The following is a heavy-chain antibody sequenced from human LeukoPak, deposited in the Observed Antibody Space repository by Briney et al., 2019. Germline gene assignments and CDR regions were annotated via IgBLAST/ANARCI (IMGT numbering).Heavy chain of an antibody. V-gene: IGHV1-18*01. CDR3: AREGIAAAGIQDLYYYYYGMDV. Sequence: ASVKVSCKASGYTFTSYGISWVRQAPGQGLEWMGWISAYNGNTNYAQKLQGRVTMTTDTSTSTAYMELRSLRSDDTAVYYCAREGIAAAGIQDLYYYYYGMDVWGQGTTVTVSS. D-gene: IGHD6-13*01. J-gene: IGHJ6*02. CDR1: GYTFTSYG. CDR2: ISAYNGNT.